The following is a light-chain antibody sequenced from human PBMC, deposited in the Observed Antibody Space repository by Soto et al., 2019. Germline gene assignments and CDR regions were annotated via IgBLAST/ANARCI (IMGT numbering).Light chain of an antibody. CDR2: YVS. CDR1: SSDVGTYGY. V-gene: IGLV2-14*03. Sequence: QPVLTQPASVSGSPGQSITIPCTGTSSDVGTYGYVSWYQHHPGKAPQLMIYYVSNRPSGVSDRFSGSKSGNTASLTISGLQAEDEADYYCSSFSGSTSWVFGGGTKLTVL. CDR3: SSFSGSTSWV. J-gene: IGLJ3*02.